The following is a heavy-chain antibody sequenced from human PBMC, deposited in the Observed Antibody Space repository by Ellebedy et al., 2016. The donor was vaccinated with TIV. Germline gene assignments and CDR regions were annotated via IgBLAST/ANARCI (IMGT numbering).Heavy chain of an antibody. J-gene: IGHJ5*02. Sequence: ASVKVSXXASGYTFTGYYMHWVRQAPGQGLEWMGWINPNSGGTNYAQKFQGWVTMTRDTSISTAYMELSSLRSEDTAVYYCARGGVQTQNNWFNPWGQGTLVTVSS. V-gene: IGHV1-2*04. CDR1: GYTFTGYY. D-gene: IGHD1-26*01. CDR2: INPNSGGT. CDR3: ARGGVQTQNNWFNP.